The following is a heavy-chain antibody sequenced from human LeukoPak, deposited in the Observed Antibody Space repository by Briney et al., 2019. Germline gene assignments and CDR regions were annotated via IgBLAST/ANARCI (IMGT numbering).Heavy chain of an antibody. CDR2: ISYTGTYI. V-gene: IGHV3-21*04. J-gene: IGHJ4*02. CDR3: VRDRGTYRPIDY. Sequence: GGSLRLSCAASAFSLNAHNMNWVRQAPGKGLEWVSSISYTGTYIFYADSVKGRFTISRDNAQNSLYLQMNSLRAEDTAIYYCVRDRGTYRPIDYWGQGTLVTVSS. CDR1: AFSLNAHN. D-gene: IGHD1-26*01.